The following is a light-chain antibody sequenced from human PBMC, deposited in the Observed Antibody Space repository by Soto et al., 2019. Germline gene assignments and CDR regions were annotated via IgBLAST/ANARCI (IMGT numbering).Light chain of an antibody. V-gene: IGLV2-8*01. CDR3: SSYADTNNLV. CDR2: EVT. Sequence: QSVPDQPPPPSGASGKSVPISCPGNGKDVASYDYVSWYQQHPGKAPKLIIYEVTKRPSGVPDRFSASKSGTTASLTVSGLQAEDEADYYCSSYADTNNLVFGGGT. J-gene: IGLJ2*01. CDR1: GKDVASYDY.